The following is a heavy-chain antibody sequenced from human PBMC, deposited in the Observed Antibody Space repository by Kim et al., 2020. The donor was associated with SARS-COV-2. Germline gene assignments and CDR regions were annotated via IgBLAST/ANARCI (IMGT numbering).Heavy chain of an antibody. Sequence: SETLSLTCTVSGGSISSSSYYWGWIRQPPGKGLEWIGSIYYSGSTYYNPSLKSRVTISVDTSKNQFSLKLSSVTAADTAVYYCARELVVVPAALLYYYYYGMDVWGQGTTVTVSS. CDR1: GGSISSSSYY. CDR2: IYYSGST. V-gene: IGHV4-39*07. CDR3: ARELVVVPAALLYYYYYGMDV. D-gene: IGHD2-2*02. J-gene: IGHJ6*02.